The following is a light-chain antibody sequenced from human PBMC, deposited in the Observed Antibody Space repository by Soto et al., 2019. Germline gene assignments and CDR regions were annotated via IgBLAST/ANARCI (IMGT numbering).Light chain of an antibody. CDR1: SSDVGAYNY. CDR3: SSYTTSSTYV. J-gene: IGLJ1*01. V-gene: IGLV2-14*03. Sequence: QSALTQPASVSGSPGQSITISCTGTSSDVGAYNYVSWYQQHPGKAPKLMIYDVTNRPSGVSNRFSGSKSGYTASLTISGLQAEDEADYYCSSYTTSSTYVFGTGTK. CDR2: DVT.